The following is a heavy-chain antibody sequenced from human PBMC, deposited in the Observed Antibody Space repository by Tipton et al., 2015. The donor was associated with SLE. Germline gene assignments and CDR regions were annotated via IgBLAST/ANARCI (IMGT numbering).Heavy chain of an antibody. CDR2: INHSGST. CDR3: ARSRLWSGGPGYYYMDV. CDR1: GGSFSGYY. V-gene: IGHV4-34*01. D-gene: IGHD3-10*01. Sequence: TLSLTCAVYGGSFSGYYWSWIRQPPGKGLEWIGEINHSGSTNYNPSLKSRVTISVDTSKNQFSLKLSSVTAADTAVYYCARSRLWSGGPGYYYMDVWGKGTTVTVSS. J-gene: IGHJ6*03.